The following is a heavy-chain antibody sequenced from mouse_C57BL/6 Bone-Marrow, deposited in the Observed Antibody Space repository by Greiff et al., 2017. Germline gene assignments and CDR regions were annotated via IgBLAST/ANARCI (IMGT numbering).Heavy chain of an antibody. J-gene: IGHJ4*01. CDR1: GYTFTNYW. D-gene: IGHD2-4*01. V-gene: IGHV1-64*01. CDR2: MHPNGGSP. Sequence: VKLQQPGAELVKPGASVKLSCKASGYTFTNYWMHWVKQRPGQGLEWIGMMHPNGGSPDYNEKFKSEATLSVDKSSRKAYMELSSLTSEDSAVYYCARSYDYDDYTMDYWGQGTSVTVSS. CDR3: ARSYDYDDYTMDY.